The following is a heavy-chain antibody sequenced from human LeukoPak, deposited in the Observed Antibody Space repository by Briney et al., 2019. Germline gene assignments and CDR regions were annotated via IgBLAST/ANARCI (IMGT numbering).Heavy chain of an antibody. Sequence: SETLSLTCTVSGGSISSYYWSWIRQPPGKGLEWIGYIYYSGSTNYNPSLKSRVTISVDTSKNQFSLKLSSVTAADTAVYYCARESAVAGISCFDYWGQGTLVTVSS. CDR1: GGSISSYY. J-gene: IGHJ4*02. V-gene: IGHV4-59*12. CDR2: IYYSGST. D-gene: IGHD6-19*01. CDR3: ARESAVAGISCFDY.